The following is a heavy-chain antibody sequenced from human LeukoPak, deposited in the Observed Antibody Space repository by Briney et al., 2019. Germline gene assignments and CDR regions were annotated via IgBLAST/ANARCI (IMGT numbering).Heavy chain of an antibody. D-gene: IGHD6-13*01. J-gene: IGHJ4*02. V-gene: IGHV3-7*01. Sequence: GGSLRLSCAASGFTFSNYWMSWVRQAPGKGLEWVANIKQDGSEKYYVDSVKGRFTISRDNVKNSLYLQMNSLRAEDTAVYYCANLPASGNFDYWGQGTLVTVSS. CDR3: ANLPASGNFDY. CDR2: IKQDGSEK. CDR1: GFTFSNYW.